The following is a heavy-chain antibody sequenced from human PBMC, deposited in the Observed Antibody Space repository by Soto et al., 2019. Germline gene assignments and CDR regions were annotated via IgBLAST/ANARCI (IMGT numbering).Heavy chain of an antibody. CDR3: AKAYSNSWPNDWFDH. CDR1: GFTFSSYA. V-gene: IGHV3-23*01. J-gene: IGHJ5*02. CDR2: ITGSGAGS. Sequence: EVQLLESGGGWLQPGGSLRLSCAASGFTFSSYAMNWVRQAPGKGLEWVSGITGSGAGSYYSDSVKGRFTISRDNSKNSLYLQLNSLRAEDTAVYYGAKAYSNSWPNDWFDHWGQGTLVTVSS. D-gene: IGHD6-13*01.